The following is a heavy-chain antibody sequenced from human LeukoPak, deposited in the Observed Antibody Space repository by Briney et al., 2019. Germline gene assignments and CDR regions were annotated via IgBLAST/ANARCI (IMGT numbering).Heavy chain of an antibody. CDR2: IGPAGDI. Sequence: VSLSLSCAASGFSFTAYSMNWARQGPGRGVELYSYIGPAGDIYYADSVTGRFTVSRDTAKNSLYLQMNGLKVEDTAVYYCARRFDSWGQGTLVTVSS. J-gene: IGHJ4*02. V-gene: IGHV3-48*01. CDR1: GFSFTAYS. CDR3: ARRFDS.